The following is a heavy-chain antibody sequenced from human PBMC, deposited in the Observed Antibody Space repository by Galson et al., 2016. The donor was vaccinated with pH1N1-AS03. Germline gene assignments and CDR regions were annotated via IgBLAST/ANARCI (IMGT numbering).Heavy chain of an antibody. Sequence: WSWIRQPPGKRLEWIGYIYYSGSTKYNPSLKSRVTISVDTSKNQFSLKLTSVTAADTAVYYCARPRGESSSWYPFDHWGQGTLVTVSS. V-gene: IGHV4-59*08. CDR3: ARPRGESSSWYPFDH. D-gene: IGHD6-13*01. CDR2: IYYSGST. J-gene: IGHJ4*02.